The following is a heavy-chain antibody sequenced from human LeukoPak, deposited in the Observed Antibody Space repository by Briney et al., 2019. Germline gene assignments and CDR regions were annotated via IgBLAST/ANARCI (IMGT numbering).Heavy chain of an antibody. CDR2: IRGRGSST. Sequence: GGSLRLSCVASGFTFSNYAMSWVRQAPGKGLEWVSAIRGRGSSTFYADSVKGRFTISRDNSKNTLYLQMSSLRAEDTAVYYCAQDRNSYDCWYFDLWGRGTLVTVSS. D-gene: IGHD3-16*01. V-gene: IGHV3-23*01. CDR3: AQDRNSYDCWYFDL. J-gene: IGHJ2*01. CDR1: GFTFSNYA.